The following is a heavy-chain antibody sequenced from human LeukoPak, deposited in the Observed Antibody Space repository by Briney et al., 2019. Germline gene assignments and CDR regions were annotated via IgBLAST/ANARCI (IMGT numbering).Heavy chain of an antibody. CDR1: GGTFSSYA. V-gene: IGHV1-46*01. J-gene: IGHJ4*02. CDR2: INPSGGNT. CDR3: ASGGVVVAALMY. Sequence: ASVKVSCKASGGTFSSYAISWVRQAPGQGLEWMGIINPSGGNTSYAQKFQGRVTMTRDTSTSTVYMELSSLRSEDTAVYYCASGGVVVAALMYWGQGTLVTVSS. D-gene: IGHD2-15*01.